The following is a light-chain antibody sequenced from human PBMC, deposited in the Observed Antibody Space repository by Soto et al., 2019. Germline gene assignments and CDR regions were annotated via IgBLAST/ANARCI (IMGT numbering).Light chain of an antibody. CDR2: DVT. V-gene: IGLV2-11*01. CDR3: CSYAGSYIYV. Sequence: QSALTQPRSVSGSPGQSVSISCTGTSSDVGGYNYVSWYQHHPGKAPTVMIYDVTKRPSGVPDRFSGSKSGNTASLTISGLQAEDEADYYCCSYAGSYIYVFGTGTKLTVL. CDR1: SSDVGGYNY. J-gene: IGLJ1*01.